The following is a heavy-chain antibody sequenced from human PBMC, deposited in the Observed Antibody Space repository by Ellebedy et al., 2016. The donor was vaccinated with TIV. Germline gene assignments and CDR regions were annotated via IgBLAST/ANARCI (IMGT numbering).Heavy chain of an antibody. Sequence: GGSLRLXXAASGFTFDDYAMHWVRQAPGKGLEWVSGISWNSGSIGYADSVKGRFTISRDNAKNSLYLQMNSLRAEDTAVYYCARVNGGSYYVLDYWGQGTLVTVSS. D-gene: IGHD1-26*01. CDR3: ARVNGGSYYVLDY. J-gene: IGHJ4*02. CDR2: ISWNSGSI. V-gene: IGHV3-9*01. CDR1: GFTFDDYA.